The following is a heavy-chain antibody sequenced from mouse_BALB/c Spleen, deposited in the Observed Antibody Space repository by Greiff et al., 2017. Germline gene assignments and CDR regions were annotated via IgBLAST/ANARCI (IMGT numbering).Heavy chain of an antibody. J-gene: IGHJ4*01. D-gene: IGHD2-3*01. CDR3: ARDGGWLLGAMDY. Sequence: VQLKESGGGLVQPGGSLRLSCATSGFTFTDYYMSWVRQPPGKALEWLGFIRNKANGYTTEYSASVKGRFTISRDNSQSILYLQMNTLRAEDSATYYCARDGGWLLGAMDYWGQGTSVTVSS. CDR1: GFTFTDYY. CDR2: IRNKANGYTT. V-gene: IGHV7-3*02.